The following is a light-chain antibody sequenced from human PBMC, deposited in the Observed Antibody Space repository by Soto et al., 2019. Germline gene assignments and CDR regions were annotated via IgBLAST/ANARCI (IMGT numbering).Light chain of an antibody. Sequence: DIQMTQSPSSLSASVGDRVTITCRASQGISSDLAWYQQNPGKAPKLLIYAASTSQNGVPSTFSGSGSGTEFTLTISSLQPEDFGTYYCQQFKSYPITFGQGTRLEIK. J-gene: IGKJ5*01. CDR1: QGISSD. CDR2: AAS. CDR3: QQFKSYPIT. V-gene: IGKV1-9*01.